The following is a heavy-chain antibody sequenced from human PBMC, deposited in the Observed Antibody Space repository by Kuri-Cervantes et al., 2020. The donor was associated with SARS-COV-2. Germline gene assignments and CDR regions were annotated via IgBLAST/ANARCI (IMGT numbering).Heavy chain of an antibody. CDR2: IKQDGSEK. CDR1: RFIVSSSY. V-gene: IGHV3-7*01. CDR3: AREGVDIVGAPHDAFDI. D-gene: IGHD1-26*01. J-gene: IGHJ3*02. Sequence: GESLKISCAASRFIVSSSYMSWVRQAPGKGLEWVANIKQDGSEKYYVDSVKGRFTISRDNAKNSLYLQMNSLRAEDTAVYYCAREGVDIVGAPHDAFDIWGQGTMVTVSS.